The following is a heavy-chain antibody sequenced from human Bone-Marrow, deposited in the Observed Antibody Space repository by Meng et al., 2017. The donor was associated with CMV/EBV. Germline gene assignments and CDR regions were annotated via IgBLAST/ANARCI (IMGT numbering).Heavy chain of an antibody. V-gene: IGHV3-21*01. CDR2: VRSDSDYT. Sequence: GGSLRLSCAGSRFPLTRIAMNWVRQAPGKGLEWVSSVRSDSDYTTYADSVKGRFTIYRDDAMNSVYLLMNSLRVEDTAVYSGARIELYQYYYGMDVWGQGTTVTVSS. CDR1: RFPLTRIA. J-gene: IGHJ6*02. D-gene: IGHD2-15*01. CDR3: ARIELYQYYYGMDV.